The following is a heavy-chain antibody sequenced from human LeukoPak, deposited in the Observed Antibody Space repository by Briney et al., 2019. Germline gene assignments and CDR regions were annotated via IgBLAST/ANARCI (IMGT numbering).Heavy chain of an antibody. D-gene: IGHD4-17*01. CDR1: GGTFSNYA. CDR2: IIPILGIA. V-gene: IGHV1-69*04. Sequence: ASVKVSCKASGGTFSNYAISWVRQAPGQGLEWMGRIIPILGIANYAQKFQGRVTITADKSTSTAYMELSSLRSEDTAVYYCARERDRDYPFDYWGQGTLVTVSS. J-gene: IGHJ4*02. CDR3: ARERDRDYPFDY.